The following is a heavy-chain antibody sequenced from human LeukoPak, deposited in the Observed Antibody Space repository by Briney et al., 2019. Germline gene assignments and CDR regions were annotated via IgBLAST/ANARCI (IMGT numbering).Heavy chain of an antibody. CDR1: GYTFTGYY. D-gene: IGHD2-21*02. CDR3: ARSPAYCGGDCYSCDY. CDR2: INPNSGGT. J-gene: IGHJ4*02. V-gene: IGHV1-2*02. Sequence: GASVKVSCKASGYTFTGYYMHWVRQAPGQGLEWMGWINPNSGGTNYAQKFQGRVTMTRDTSISTAYMELSRLRSDDTAVYYCARSPAYCGGDCYSCDYWGQGTLVTVSS.